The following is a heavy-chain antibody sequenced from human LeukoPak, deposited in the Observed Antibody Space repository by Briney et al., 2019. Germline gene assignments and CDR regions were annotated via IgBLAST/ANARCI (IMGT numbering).Heavy chain of an antibody. CDR3: ARDPYFSAYRAFDI. Sequence: PGGSLRLSCAASGFTFSNSWMTWVRQAPGKGLEWVANINQDGNKQHYVDSVEGRFTISRDNAKNSLYLQMNSLTAEDTAVYYCARDPYFSAYRAFDIWGLGTRVTVSS. CDR1: GFTFSNSW. CDR2: INQDGNKQ. V-gene: IGHV3-7*01. D-gene: IGHD2-15*01. J-gene: IGHJ3*02.